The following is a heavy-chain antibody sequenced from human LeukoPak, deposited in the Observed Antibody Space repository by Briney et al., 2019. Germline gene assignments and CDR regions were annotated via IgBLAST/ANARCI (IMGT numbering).Heavy chain of an antibody. CDR3: AKDVGKWESLHFFDY. Sequence: GGSLRLSCLTSGFTLSTNAMSWVRRAPGKGLEWISGISGSGASTYYADSVKGRFTISRDDSRNTLYLQMNSLRGDDTAVYYCAKDVGKWESLHFFDYWGQGTLVTVSS. CDR2: ISGSGAST. CDR1: GFTLSTNA. D-gene: IGHD1-26*01. V-gene: IGHV3-23*01. J-gene: IGHJ4*02.